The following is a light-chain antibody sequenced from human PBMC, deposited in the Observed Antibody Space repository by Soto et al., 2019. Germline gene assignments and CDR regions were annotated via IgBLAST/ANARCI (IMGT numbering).Light chain of an antibody. V-gene: IGKV3-20*01. CDR3: QQYGSSPYT. Sequence: EIVLRQSPGTLSLSPGERATLSCRASQSVSSSYLAWYQQKPGQAPRLLIYGASSRATGITDRFSGSGSGTDFTLTISRLEPEDFAVYYCQQYGSSPYTFGQGTKVDI. CDR2: GAS. J-gene: IGKJ2*01. CDR1: QSVSSSY.